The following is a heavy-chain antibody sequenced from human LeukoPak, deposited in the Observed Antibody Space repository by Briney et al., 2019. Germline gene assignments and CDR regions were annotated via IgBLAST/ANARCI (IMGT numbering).Heavy chain of an antibody. CDR3: ASGPYADWGLFDY. V-gene: IGHV3-21*01. CDR2: ISSSSSYI. Sequence: GGSLRLSCAASGFTFSSYSMNWVRQAPGKGLEWVSSISSSSSYIYYADSVKGRSTISRDNAKNSLYLQMNSLRAEDTAVYYCASGPYADWGLFDYWGQGTLVTVSS. J-gene: IGHJ4*02. CDR1: GFTFSSYS. D-gene: IGHD7-27*01.